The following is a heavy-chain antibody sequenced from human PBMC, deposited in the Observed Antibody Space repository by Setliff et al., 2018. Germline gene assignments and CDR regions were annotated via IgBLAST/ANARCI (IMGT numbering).Heavy chain of an antibody. Sequence: ASVKVSCKGSGYTFSTYAIIWMRQAPGQGLEWMGWINTNTGNPSYAQGFTGRFVFSLDTPVSTAYLQISSLKAEDTAIYYCARGSRFGTIVYRGDYYLDVWGKGTTVTVSS. CDR3: ARGSRFGTIVYRGDYYLDV. CDR2: INTNTGNP. V-gene: IGHV7-4-1*02. D-gene: IGHD3-10*01. J-gene: IGHJ6*03. CDR1: GYTFSTYA.